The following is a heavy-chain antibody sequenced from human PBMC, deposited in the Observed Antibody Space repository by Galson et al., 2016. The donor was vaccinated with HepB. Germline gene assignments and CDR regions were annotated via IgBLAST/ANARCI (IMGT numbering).Heavy chain of an antibody. Sequence: SETLSLTCGVYNGSLSSYYWNWLRQTPGKGLEWIGEINHRGTTNNNPSLKGRLSMSIDTAKNQFSLKLSSVTAADTAVYYCAGGSKDTFVHRRLGGIFDSWGQGTLVAVSS. D-gene: IGHD3-16*01. CDR1: NGSLSSYY. J-gene: IGHJ4*02. V-gene: IGHV4-34*01. CDR3: AGGSKDTFVHRRLGGIFDS. CDR2: INHRGTT.